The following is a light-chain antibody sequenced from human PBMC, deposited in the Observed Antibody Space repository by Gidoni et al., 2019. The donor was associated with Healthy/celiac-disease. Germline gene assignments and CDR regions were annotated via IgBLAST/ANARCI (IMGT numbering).Light chain of an antibody. CDR1: QSISSY. CDR3: QQSDSTPQE. J-gene: IGKJ1*01. V-gene: IGKV1-39*01. Sequence: DIQMTQSPSSLSASVGDRVTITCRASQSISSYLNWYQQKPGKAPKLLIYAASSLQSGVPSRFSGSGSGTDFTLTISSLQPEDFATYYCQQSDSTPQEFXQXTKVEIK. CDR2: AAS.